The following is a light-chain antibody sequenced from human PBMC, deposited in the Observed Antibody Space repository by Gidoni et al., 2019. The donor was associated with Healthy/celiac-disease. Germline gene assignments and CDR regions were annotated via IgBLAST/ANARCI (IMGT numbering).Light chain of an antibody. J-gene: IGKJ4*01. Sequence: DIQMTQSPSSLSASVGDRVTITCRASQSISSYLNWYQQKPGKAPKLLIYAASSLQSGVPSRFSGSGSGTDFTLTISSLQPEDFATYYCQQLTFGGXTKVEIK. CDR2: AAS. CDR1: QSISSY. CDR3: QQLT. V-gene: IGKV1-39*01.